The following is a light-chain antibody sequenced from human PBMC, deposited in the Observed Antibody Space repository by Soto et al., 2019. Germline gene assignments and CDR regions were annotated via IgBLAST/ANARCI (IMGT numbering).Light chain of an antibody. CDR2: GAY. CDR3: LQHRFYPPT. CDR1: QDIRND. J-gene: IGKJ4*01. V-gene: IGKV1-17*01. Sequence: DIQMTQTPSSLSASVGDRVTITCRASQDIRNDLGWYQQKPGKAPKRLIYGAYSLQSGVTSRFTGTESGTEFTLTNSSLQPADLATDNCLQHRFYPPTFGGETKMEIK.